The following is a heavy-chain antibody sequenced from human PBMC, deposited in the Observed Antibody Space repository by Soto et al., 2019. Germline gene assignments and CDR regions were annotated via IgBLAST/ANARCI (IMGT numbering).Heavy chain of an antibody. V-gene: IGHV1-69*13. CDR3: ARESGRYYFDY. D-gene: IGHD1-26*01. CDR2: IIAIFGRS. J-gene: IGHJ4*02. CDR1: GSPFSTYA. Sequence: GDSVKVYFKDPGSPFSTYAMSSVRQAPGQGLEWMGGIIAIFGRSNYAQKFQGRVTITADESTSTAYMELSSLRPEDTALYYCARESGRYYFDYWGQGTMVTVSS.